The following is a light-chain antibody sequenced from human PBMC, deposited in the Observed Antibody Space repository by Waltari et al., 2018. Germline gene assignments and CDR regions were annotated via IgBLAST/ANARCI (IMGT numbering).Light chain of an antibody. V-gene: IGLV3-19*01. CDR3: HSRDGSGVGGS. Sequence: SSELTQDPAVSVAMGQTVRITCQGDSLRSYYASWYQQRPGQAPILVMYDKNNRPSGVPERFSGSSSDDAASLTITGAQAEDEGSYYCHSRDGSGVGGSFGGGTKLTVL. CDR2: DKN. CDR1: SLRSYY. J-gene: IGLJ2*01.